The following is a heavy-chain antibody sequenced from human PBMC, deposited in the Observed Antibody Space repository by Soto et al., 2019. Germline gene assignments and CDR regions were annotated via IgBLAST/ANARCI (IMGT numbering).Heavy chain of an antibody. D-gene: IGHD6-6*01. Sequence: QVQLQESGPGLVKPSQTLSLTCSVSGESISSGGYYWSWIRHLPGKGLEWIGYIYDTESAYYNPSLKSRVSISMDTSENHFDMRLTSVTAADSAVYYCARASSSSSAADYWGQGLQVTVSS. J-gene: IGHJ4*02. CDR3: ARASSSSSAADY. CDR1: GESISSGGYY. CDR2: IYDTESA. V-gene: IGHV4-31*03.